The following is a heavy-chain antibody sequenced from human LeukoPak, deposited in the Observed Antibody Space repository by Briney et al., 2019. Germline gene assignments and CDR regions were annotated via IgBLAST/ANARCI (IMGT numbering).Heavy chain of an antibody. Sequence: GESLSISCKGSGYSFTSYWISWVRQMPGKGLEWMGRIDPSDSYTNYSPSFQGHVTISVDKSISTAYLQWSSLKASDAAMYYCARRLQRHFDYWGQGTLVTVSS. CDR1: GYSFTSYW. CDR3: ARRLQRHFDY. D-gene: IGHD2-15*01. J-gene: IGHJ4*02. CDR2: IDPSDSYT. V-gene: IGHV5-10-1*01.